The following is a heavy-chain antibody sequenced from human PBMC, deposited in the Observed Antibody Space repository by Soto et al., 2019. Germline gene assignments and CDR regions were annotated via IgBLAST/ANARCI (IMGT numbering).Heavy chain of an antibody. CDR2: IYQSEYA. J-gene: IGHJ4*02. V-gene: IGHV4-30-2*01. D-gene: IGHD3-16*01. CDR1: GGSVTSGGHS. Sequence: QLQLQESGSGQVKPSQTLSLTCVVSGGSVTSGGHSWSWIRQPPGKGLEWVGSIYQSEYAYYNPSLRSRVAISGERSYNQVSLRMTSVTAADTAVYYCARGDTRLGELAHDYWGQGTLVTVSS. CDR3: ARGDTRLGELAHDY.